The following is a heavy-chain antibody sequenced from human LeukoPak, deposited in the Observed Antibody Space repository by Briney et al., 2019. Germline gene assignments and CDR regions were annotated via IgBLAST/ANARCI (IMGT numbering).Heavy chain of an antibody. CDR2: IWYDGSNI. Sequence: GGSLRLACAASGFIFTNYGFHWVRQAPGKGLEWVALIWYDGSNINYGDSVKGRFTITRDNSKNTLYLQMNSLRAEDTAVYYCAKDRDGDPTFDYWGQGTLVTVSS. D-gene: IGHD4-17*01. V-gene: IGHV3-33*06. J-gene: IGHJ4*02. CDR3: AKDRDGDPTFDY. CDR1: GFIFTNYG.